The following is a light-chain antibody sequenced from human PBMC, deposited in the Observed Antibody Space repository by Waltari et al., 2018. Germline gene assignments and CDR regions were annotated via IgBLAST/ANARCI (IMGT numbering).Light chain of an antibody. CDR2: DTS. CDR3: HLRTDWPPRYT. Sequence: DIVLTQSPATLSLSPGERATLSCRASQSVSGHLAWYPQKPGQAPVLLIYDTSNRATGIPARFSGGVSGTDFTLSISRLEPEDFALYFCHLRTDWPPRYTFGQGTKLEIK. CDR1: QSVSGH. J-gene: IGKJ2*01. V-gene: IGKV3-11*01.